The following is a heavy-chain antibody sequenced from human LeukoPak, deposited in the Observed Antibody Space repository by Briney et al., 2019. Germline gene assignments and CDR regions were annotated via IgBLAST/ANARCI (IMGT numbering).Heavy chain of an antibody. V-gene: IGHV3-23*01. CDR3: ATFGYNWNLGY. Sequence: PGGSLRLSCAASGFSFSSYAMSWVRQAPGKGLEWVSVIGGGPGNTYYADSVKGRFTISRDNSKNTLYLHLNSLRAEDTAVYYCATFGYNWNLGYWGQGTLVTVSS. J-gene: IGHJ4*02. CDR2: IGGGPGNT. D-gene: IGHD1-20*01. CDR1: GFSFSSYA.